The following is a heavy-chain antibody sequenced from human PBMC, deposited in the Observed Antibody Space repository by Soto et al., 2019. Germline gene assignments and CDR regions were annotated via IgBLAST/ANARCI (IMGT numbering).Heavy chain of an antibody. CDR3: ASRCDSTSCYNDYGMDV. V-gene: IGHV1-3*01. CDR2: INVGNGNT. J-gene: IGHJ6*02. Sequence: GASVKVSCKSSGNTFSTYAVHWVRQAPGQSLEWMGWINVGNGNTKYSQKFQGRFTITWDTSATTAYMELSNLKSADTSVYYCASRCDSTSCYNDYGMDVWGQGTTVTVSS. D-gene: IGHD2-2*02. CDR1: GNTFSTYA.